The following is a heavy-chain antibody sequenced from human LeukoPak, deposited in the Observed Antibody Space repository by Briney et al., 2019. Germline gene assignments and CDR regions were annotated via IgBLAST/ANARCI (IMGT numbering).Heavy chain of an antibody. D-gene: IGHD3-10*02. V-gene: IGHV3-23*01. CDR1: GFTFTNYA. CDR2: TTGTTTAT. J-gene: IGHJ6*04. CDR3: AELGITMIGGV. Sequence: PGGSLRLSCAASGFTFTNYAMSWVRQTPGKGLEWVSTTTGTTTATYHADSVKGRFTISRDNSQNTLYLQMNSLRAEDTAVYYCAELGITMIGGVWGKGTTVTISS.